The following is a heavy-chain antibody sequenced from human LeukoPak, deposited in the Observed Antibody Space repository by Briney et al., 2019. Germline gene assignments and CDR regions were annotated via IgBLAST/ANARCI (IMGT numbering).Heavy chain of an antibody. CDR3: AKQQLDQIDY. J-gene: IGHJ4*02. CDR2: ISISGGST. Sequence: GGSLRLSCAASGFTFSNYGMSWVRQAPGKGLEWVSVISISGGSTYYADSVKGRFTISRDNSKNTLYLKMNSLRAEDTAVYYCAKQQLDQIDYWGQGTLVTVSS. V-gene: IGHV3-23*01. CDR1: GFTFSNYG. D-gene: IGHD6-13*01.